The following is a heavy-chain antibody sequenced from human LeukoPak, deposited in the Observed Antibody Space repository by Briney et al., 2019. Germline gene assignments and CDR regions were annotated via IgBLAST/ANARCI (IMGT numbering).Heavy chain of an antibody. Sequence: GGSLRLSCAASGFTFSSYSMNWVRRAPGKGLEWVSAISGSGDITYYADSVKGRFTISRDNSKNTLYLQMNSLRADDTAVYYCARDPILSGYDFWGQGTLVTVSS. V-gene: IGHV3-23*01. CDR1: GFTFSSYS. J-gene: IGHJ4*02. CDR2: ISGSGDIT. D-gene: IGHD5-12*01. CDR3: ARDPILSGYDF.